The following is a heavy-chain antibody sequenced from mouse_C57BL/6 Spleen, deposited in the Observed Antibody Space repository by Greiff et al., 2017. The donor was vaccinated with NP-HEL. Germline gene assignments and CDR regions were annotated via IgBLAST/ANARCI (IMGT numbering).Heavy chain of an antibody. D-gene: IGHD2-5*01. Sequence: EVKLMESEGGLVQPGSSMKLSCTASGFTFSDYYMAWVRQVPEKGLEWVANINYDGSSTYYLDSLKSRFIISRDNAKNILYLQMSSLKSEDTATYYCARSYSTRYFDVWGTGTTVTVSS. J-gene: IGHJ1*03. CDR1: GFTFSDYY. CDR3: ARSYSTRYFDV. CDR2: INYDGSST. V-gene: IGHV5-16*01.